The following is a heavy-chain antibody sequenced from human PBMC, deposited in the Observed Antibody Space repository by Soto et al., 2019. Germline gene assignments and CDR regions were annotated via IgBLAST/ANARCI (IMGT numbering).Heavy chain of an antibody. CDR1: GGSISSSSYY. V-gene: IGHV4-39*01. D-gene: IGHD6-19*01. Sequence: QLQLQESGPGLVKPSETLSLTCTVSGGSISSSSYYWGWIRQPPGKGLEWIGSIYYSGSTYYNPSLKSRXXIXVVXSKNQFSLKLSSVTAADTAVYYCARLFPIAVADGSWGQGTLVTVSS. CDR2: IYYSGST. J-gene: IGHJ4*02. CDR3: ARLFPIAVADGS.